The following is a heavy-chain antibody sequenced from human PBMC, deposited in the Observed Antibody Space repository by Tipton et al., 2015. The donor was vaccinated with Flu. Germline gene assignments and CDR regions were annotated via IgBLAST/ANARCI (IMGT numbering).Heavy chain of an antibody. CDR2: IHHIGYS. Sequence: TLSLTCSVSGDYIGSRYYWGWIRRSPGKGLEWIATIHHIGYSYYNPSLKSRVTISIDTSKSQFSLKLNSVTAEDTAIYYCAGDSNISWFFDWGRGTLVTVSS. CDR3: AGDSNISWFFD. V-gene: IGHV4-38-2*02. CDR1: GDYIGSRYY. D-gene: IGHD6-13*01. J-gene: IGHJ4*02.